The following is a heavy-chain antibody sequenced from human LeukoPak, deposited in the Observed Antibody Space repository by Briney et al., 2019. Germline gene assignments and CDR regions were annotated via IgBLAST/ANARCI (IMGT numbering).Heavy chain of an antibody. J-gene: IGHJ3*02. V-gene: IGHV3-74*01. Sequence: GGSLRLSCAASGFTFSSYWMPWVRQVSGKGLVWVSRINTEGGSTRHADSVKGRFTISRDNAKNTLYLQMNSLRVEDTAVYYCAREVTVAYSYGYGAFDIWGQGTMVTVSS. CDR3: AREVTVAYSYGYGAFDI. D-gene: IGHD5-18*01. CDR2: INTEGGST. CDR1: GFTFSSYW.